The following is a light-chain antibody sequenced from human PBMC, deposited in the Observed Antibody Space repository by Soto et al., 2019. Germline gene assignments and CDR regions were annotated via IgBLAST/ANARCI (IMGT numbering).Light chain of an antibody. J-gene: IGKJ1*01. CDR1: QSISTW. Sequence: DIQMTQSPSTLSASVGDRVTITYRASQSISTWLAWYQQKPGNAPKLLIFDASNLERGVPSRFSGSGSGTDFTLTIDSLQPYDFATYYCQQYNSDSRTFGQGTELDIK. CDR3: QQYNSDSRT. CDR2: DAS. V-gene: IGKV1-5*01.